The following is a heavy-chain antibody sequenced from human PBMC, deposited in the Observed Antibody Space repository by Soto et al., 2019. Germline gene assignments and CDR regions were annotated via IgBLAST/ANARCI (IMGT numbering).Heavy chain of an antibody. D-gene: IGHD3-3*01. J-gene: IGHJ5*02. Sequence: ESGPTLVNPTETLTPTCTVSGFSLSNARMGASWIRQPPGKALEWLAHIFSNDEKSYSTSLKSRLTISKDTSKSQVVLTMTNMDPVDTATYYCARIRARYDFWSGLTFDPWGQGTLVTVSS. CDR1: GFSLSNARMG. V-gene: IGHV2-26*01. CDR3: ARIRARYDFWSGLTFDP. CDR2: IFSNDEK.